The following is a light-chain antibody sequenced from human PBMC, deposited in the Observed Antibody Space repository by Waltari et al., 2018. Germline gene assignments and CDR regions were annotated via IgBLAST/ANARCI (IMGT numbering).Light chain of an antibody. CDR2: EVS. V-gene: IGLV2-14*01. Sequence: QSALTQPASVSGSPGQSITLSCTGTSSDVGSSHYVSWYQQHPGKAPKLMIYEVSNRPSGLSDRFSGSKSGNTASLTISELQAEDEADYYCSAYAGNDLVIFGGGTKLTVL. CDR1: SSDVGSSHY. CDR3: SAYAGNDLVI. J-gene: IGLJ2*01.